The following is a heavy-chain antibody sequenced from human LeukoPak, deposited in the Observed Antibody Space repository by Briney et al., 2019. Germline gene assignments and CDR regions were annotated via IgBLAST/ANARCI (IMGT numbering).Heavy chain of an antibody. CDR2: IYYSGST. V-gene: IGHV4-30-4*08. CDR1: GGSISSGDYY. CDR3: ARRGYDFWSGYPNYFDY. D-gene: IGHD3-3*01. J-gene: IGHJ4*02. Sequence: PSQTLSLTCTVSGGSISSGDYYWSWIRQPPGKGLEWIGYIYYSGSTYYNPSLKSRVTISVDTSKNQFSLKLSSVTAADTAVYYCARRGYDFWSGYPNYFDYWGQGTLVTVSS.